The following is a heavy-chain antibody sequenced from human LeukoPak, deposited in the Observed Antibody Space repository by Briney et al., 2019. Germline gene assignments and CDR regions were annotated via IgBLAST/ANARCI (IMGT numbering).Heavy chain of an antibody. V-gene: IGHV1-2*02. CDR1: GYIFSNYY. J-gene: IGHJ2*01. D-gene: IGHD7-27*01. Sequence: ASVKVSCKASGYIFSNYYMHWVRQAPEQGLEWMGWINPNTNAKRYAQKFQDRVLMTWDTSISTATMELSRLGSDDTAVYYCARSPVRQEIYRNYWFLDLWGRGTLVTVSS. CDR2: INPNTNAK. CDR3: ARSPVRQEIYRNYWFLDL.